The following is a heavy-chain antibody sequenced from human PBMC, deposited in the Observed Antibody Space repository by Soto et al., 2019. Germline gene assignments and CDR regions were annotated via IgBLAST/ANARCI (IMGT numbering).Heavy chain of an antibody. CDR2: INAGNGNT. D-gene: IGHD2-2*01. Sequence: ASVKVSCKASGYTFTSYAMHWVRQAPGQRLEWMGWINAGNGNTKYSQKFQGRVTITRDTSASTAYMELSSLRSEDTAVYYCARDLREYQLLHDAFDSRGQGTMVTVSS. CDR3: ARDLREYQLLHDAFDS. J-gene: IGHJ3*02. V-gene: IGHV1-3*01. CDR1: GYTFTSYA.